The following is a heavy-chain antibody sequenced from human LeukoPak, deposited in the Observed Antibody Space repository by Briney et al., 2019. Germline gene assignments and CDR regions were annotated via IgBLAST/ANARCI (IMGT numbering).Heavy chain of an antibody. V-gene: IGHV3-7*04. J-gene: IGHJ4*02. CDR2: IKQDGSEK. Sequence: PGGSLRLSCAASGFTFSSYWMSWVRQAPGKGLEWVANIKQDGSEKYYVDSVKGRFTISRDNAKNSLYLQMNSLTAEDTAASDSARGSYVSVSYYNGPLPFDYWGQGTLVTVSS. D-gene: IGHD3-10*01. CDR1: GFTFSSYW. CDR3: ARGSYVSVSYYNGPLPFDY.